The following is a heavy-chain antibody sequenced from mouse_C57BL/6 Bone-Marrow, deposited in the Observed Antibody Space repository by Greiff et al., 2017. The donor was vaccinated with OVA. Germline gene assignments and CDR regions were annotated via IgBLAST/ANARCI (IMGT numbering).Heavy chain of an antibody. V-gene: IGHV4-1*01. CDR2: INPGSSTI. CDR3: ARHLYSNPFAY. J-gene: IGHJ3*01. D-gene: IGHD2-5*01. CDR1: GIAFSSYW. Sequence: EVQLQQSGGGLVQPGGSLKLSCAASGIAFSSYWMSWVRRAPGKGLEWIGEINPGSSTINYAPSLKDKFIISRDNAKNTLFLQMSKVRYEDTALYYCARHLYSNPFAYWGQGTLVTVSA.